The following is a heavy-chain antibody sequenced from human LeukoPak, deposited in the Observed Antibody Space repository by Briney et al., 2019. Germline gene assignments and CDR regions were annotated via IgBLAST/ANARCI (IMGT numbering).Heavy chain of an antibody. CDR3: AREGGLRRSSFDY. J-gene: IGHJ4*02. CDR1: GYTFTSYY. D-gene: IGHD5-12*01. Sequence: ASVKVSCKASGYTFTSYYMRWVRQAPGQGLEWMGIINPSGGSTSYAQKFQGRVTMTRDMSTSTVYMELSSLRSEDTAVYYCAREGGLRRSSFDYWGQGTLVTVSS. CDR2: INPSGGST. V-gene: IGHV1-46*01.